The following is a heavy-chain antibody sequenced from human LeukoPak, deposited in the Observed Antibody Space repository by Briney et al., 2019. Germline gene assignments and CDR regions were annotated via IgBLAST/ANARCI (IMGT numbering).Heavy chain of an antibody. CDR1: GFTFSSYS. D-gene: IGHD2-15*01. J-gene: IGHJ5*02. CDR2: ISSSSSYI. CDR3: AREACSGGSCYSNWFDP. Sequence: GGSLTLSCAASGFTFSSYSMNWVRQAPGKGLEWVSSISSSSSYIYYADSVKGRFTISRDNAKNSLYLQMNSLRAEDTAVYYCAREACSGGSCYSNWFDPWGQGTLVTVSS. V-gene: IGHV3-21*01.